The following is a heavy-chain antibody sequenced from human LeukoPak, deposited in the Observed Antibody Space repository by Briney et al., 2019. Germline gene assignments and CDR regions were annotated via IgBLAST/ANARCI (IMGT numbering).Heavy chain of an antibody. J-gene: IGHJ5*02. CDR3: ARGPSAVGRTNGWFDP. CDR1: GFTVSSNY. CDR2: IRSRPYGETT. D-gene: IGHD2-8*01. V-gene: IGHV3-49*03. Sequence: GGSLRLSCAASGFTVSSNYMSWFRQAPGKGLEWVGFIRSRPYGETTEYAASVEGRFTISRDDSKSIAYLQMNSLKTEDTAVYYCARGPSAVGRTNGWFDPWGQGTLVTVSS.